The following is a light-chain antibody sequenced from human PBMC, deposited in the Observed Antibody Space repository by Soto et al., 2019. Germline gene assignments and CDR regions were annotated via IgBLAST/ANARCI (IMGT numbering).Light chain of an antibody. CDR3: QQSYSTPPT. CDR1: QGISTF. CDR2: AAS. V-gene: IGKV1-39*01. Sequence: DIQMTQSPSSLSTSVGDRVTITCRASQGISTFLNWYQQKPGKAPRLLIYAASRLQSGVPARFSGSGAETDFTLTITSLQPEDFATYYCQQSYSTPPTFGQGTKVDIK. J-gene: IGKJ1*01.